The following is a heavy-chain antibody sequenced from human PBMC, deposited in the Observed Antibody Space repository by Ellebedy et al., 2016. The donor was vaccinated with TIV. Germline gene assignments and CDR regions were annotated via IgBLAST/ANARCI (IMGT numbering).Heavy chain of an antibody. Sequence: SVQVSCXASGGSVSRYGLSWVRQAPGQGLEWMGGLIPIFARANYAQKLHDRVIMTADESTSTAYMEMSSLRSEDTAIYYCARAVPSDASSWYFDSWGQGTLVSVSS. CDR2: LIPIFARA. CDR1: GGSVSRYG. D-gene: IGHD6-13*01. V-gene: IGHV1-69*13. J-gene: IGHJ4*02. CDR3: ARAVPSDASSWYFDS.